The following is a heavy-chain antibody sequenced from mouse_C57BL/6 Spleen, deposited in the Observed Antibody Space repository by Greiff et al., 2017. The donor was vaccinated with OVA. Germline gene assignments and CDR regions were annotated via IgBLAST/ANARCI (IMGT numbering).Heavy chain of an antibody. CDR1: GYTFTSYG. CDR2: LYPRSGNT. D-gene: IGHD2-1*01. J-gene: IGHJ2*01. CDR3: AREDGNGYFDY. V-gene: IGHV1-81*01. Sequence: QVQLKESGAELARPGASVKLSCKASGYTFTSYGISWVKQSTGQGLEWIGELYPRSGNTYYNEKFKGKATLTADKSSSTAYMELRSLTSEDSAVYFCAREDGNGYFDYWGQGTTLTVSS.